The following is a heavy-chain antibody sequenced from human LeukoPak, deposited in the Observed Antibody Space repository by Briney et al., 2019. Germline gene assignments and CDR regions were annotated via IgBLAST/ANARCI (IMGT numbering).Heavy chain of an antibody. J-gene: IGHJ5*02. Sequence: ASGKVSCKVSGYTLTELSMHWVRQAPGKGLEWRGGFGPEDGETIYAQKFQGRITMTEDTTTDTAYMELSSLRSEDTAVYYCATGAPYCSSTSCPRGFDPWGQGTLVTVSS. CDR3: ATGAPYCSSTSCPRGFDP. V-gene: IGHV1-24*01. CDR1: GYTLTELS. D-gene: IGHD2-2*01. CDR2: FGPEDGET.